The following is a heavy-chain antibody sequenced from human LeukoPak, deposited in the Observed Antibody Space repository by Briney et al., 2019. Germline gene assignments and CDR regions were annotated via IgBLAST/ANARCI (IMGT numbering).Heavy chain of an antibody. CDR3: ARDRTLLDY. D-gene: IGHD2/OR15-2a*01. Sequence: PGGFLRLSCAASGFTFSSYTMNWVRQAPGKGLEWDSSICSSSKYIYYADSVKSRFTISRDNAKHSLYLQMNSLRAEDTAVYYCARDRTLLDYWGQGTLVTVSS. CDR2: ICSSSKYI. CDR1: GFTFSSYT. J-gene: IGHJ4*02. V-gene: IGHV3-21*01.